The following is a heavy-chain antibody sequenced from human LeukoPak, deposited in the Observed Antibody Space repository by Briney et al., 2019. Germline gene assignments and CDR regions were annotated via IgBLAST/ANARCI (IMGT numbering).Heavy chain of an antibody. V-gene: IGHV4-39*07. CDR1: GGSISSSTYF. Sequence: PSETLSLTCTVSGGSISSSTYFWGWIRQPPGKGLEWIGTIYYSGSTYYNPSLKSRVPISVDTSKIQFSLKLSSVTAADTAVYSCAREATVTPDYYYYMDVWGKGTTVTVSS. J-gene: IGHJ6*03. CDR2: IYYSGST. CDR3: AREATVTPDYYYYMDV. D-gene: IGHD4-17*01.